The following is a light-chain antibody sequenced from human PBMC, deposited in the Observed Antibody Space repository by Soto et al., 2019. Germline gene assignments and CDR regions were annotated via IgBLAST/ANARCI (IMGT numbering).Light chain of an antibody. CDR2: LAS. Sequence: DIVMTQSPDSLAVSLGERATINCKSSQSVLYSSNNKNYLAWYQHKPGQPPKLLIYLASTRESGVPDRFSGSGSGTDFTLTISSLQAEDVAVYYCQQYYSTLLTFGGGTKVEIK. J-gene: IGKJ4*01. CDR3: QQYYSTLLT. V-gene: IGKV4-1*01. CDR1: QSVLYSSNNKNY.